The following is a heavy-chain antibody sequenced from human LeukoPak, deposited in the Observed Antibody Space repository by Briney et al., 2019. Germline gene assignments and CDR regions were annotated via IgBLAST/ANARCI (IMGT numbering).Heavy chain of an antibody. D-gene: IGHD2-2*03. CDR2: ISGGGGST. CDR1: GFTFSSYA. V-gene: IGHV3-23*01. CDR3: AKVPWIDYYYGMDV. J-gene: IGHJ6*02. Sequence: GGSLRLSCAASGFTFSSYAMNWVRQAPGKGLEWVSGISGGGGSTYYADSVKGRFTVSRDNSKNTLYLQMNNMRAEDTAVYYCAKVPWIDYYYGMDVWGQGTTVTVAS.